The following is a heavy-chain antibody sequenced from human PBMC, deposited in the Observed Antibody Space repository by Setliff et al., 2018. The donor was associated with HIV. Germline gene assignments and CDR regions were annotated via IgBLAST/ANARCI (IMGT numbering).Heavy chain of an antibody. J-gene: IGHJ4*02. CDR3: ARAYNVYDYRFDSSGYDY. Sequence: PSETLSLTCTVSGGSISSSSYYWGWIRQPPGKGLEWIGSIYYSGSTYYNSSLKSRVTISVDTSKNQFSLNLSSVTAADTAVYYCARAYNVYDYRFDSSGYDYWGQGTLVTV. V-gene: IGHV4-39*07. CDR1: GGSISSSSYY. D-gene: IGHD3-22*01. CDR2: IYYSGST.